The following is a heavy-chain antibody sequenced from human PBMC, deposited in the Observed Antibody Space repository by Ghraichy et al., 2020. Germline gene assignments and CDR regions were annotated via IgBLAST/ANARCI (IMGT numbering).Heavy chain of an antibody. CDR3: ARGDGYNPYYFDF. CDR1: GASISSISYY. Sequence: SETLSLTCTVSGASISSISYYWGWIRQPPGKGLEWIGSIYYSGNTYYNPSLKSRGTMSVDTSKSQFSLTLSSVTAADTALYYCARGDGYNPYYFDFWGPGTLVIVSS. V-gene: IGHV4-39*01. J-gene: IGHJ4*02. D-gene: IGHD5-24*01. CDR2: IYYSGNT.